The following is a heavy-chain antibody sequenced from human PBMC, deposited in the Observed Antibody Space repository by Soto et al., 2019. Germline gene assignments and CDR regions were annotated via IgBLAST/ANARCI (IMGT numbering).Heavy chain of an antibody. Sequence: EVQLLESGGGLVQPGGSLRLSCAASGFTFSSYAMSWVRQAPGKGLEWVSAISGSGGSTYYADSVKGRFTISRDNSKNTLYLQMNSLRAEDTAVYYCAQDQKPLSIAAHYYYYGMDVWGQGTTVTVSS. CDR3: AQDQKPLSIAAHYYYYGMDV. CDR2: ISGSGGST. CDR1: GFTFSSYA. V-gene: IGHV3-23*01. D-gene: IGHD6-6*01. J-gene: IGHJ6*02.